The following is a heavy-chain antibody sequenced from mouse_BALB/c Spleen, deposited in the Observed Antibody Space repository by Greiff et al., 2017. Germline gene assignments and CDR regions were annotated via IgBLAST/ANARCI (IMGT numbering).Heavy chain of an antibody. D-gene: IGHD2-2*01. J-gene: IGHJ3*01. CDR1: GYTFTSYW. V-gene: IGHV1S22*01. CDR3: TRSGNYGYDEGFAY. Sequence: LQQPGSELVRPGASVKLSCKASGYTFTSYWMHWVKQRPGQGLEWIGNIYPGSGSTNYDEKFKSKATLTVDTSSSTAYMQLSSLTSEDSAVYYCTRSGNYGYDEGFAYWGQGTLVTVSA. CDR2: IYPGSGST.